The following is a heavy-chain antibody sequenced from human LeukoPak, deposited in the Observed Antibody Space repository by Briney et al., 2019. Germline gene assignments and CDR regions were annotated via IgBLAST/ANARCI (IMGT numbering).Heavy chain of an antibody. J-gene: IGHJ3*02. CDR1: GFTFSDYY. V-gene: IGHV3-11*04. CDR3: AKDRHSMIVVVIYGFDAFDI. CDR2: ISSSGSTI. D-gene: IGHD3-22*01. Sequence: PGGSLRLSCAASGFTFSDYYMSWIRQAPGKGLEWVSYISSSGSTIYYADSVKGRFTISRDNAKNSLYLQMNSLRAEDTAVYYCAKDRHSMIVVVIYGFDAFDIWGQGTMVTVSS.